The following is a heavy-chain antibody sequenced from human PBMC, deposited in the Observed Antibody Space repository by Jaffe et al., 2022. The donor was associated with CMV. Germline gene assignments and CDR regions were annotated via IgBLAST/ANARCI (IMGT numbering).Heavy chain of an antibody. J-gene: IGHJ4*02. D-gene: IGHD3-22*01. Sequence: QVELQQWGAGLLKPSETLSLTCVVYGESFGGYYWTWIRQPPGKGLEWIGEINDRGSTTYNPSLKSRVTILVEASKRQFSLKLTSVTAADTAIYYCARYDGSNSFDYWGQGTLVTVSA. CDR3: ARYDGSNSFDY. CDR1: GESFGGYY. V-gene: IGHV4-34*01. CDR2: INDRGST.